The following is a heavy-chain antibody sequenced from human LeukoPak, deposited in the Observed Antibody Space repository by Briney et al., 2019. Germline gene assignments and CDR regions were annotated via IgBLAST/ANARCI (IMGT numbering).Heavy chain of an antibody. Sequence: RPSETLSLTCTVSGGSISSYYWSWIRQPAGKGLEWIGRIYTSGSTNYNPSLKSRVTMSVDTSKNQFSLKLCSVTAADTAVYYCAREVGSGSYYNVWLYYYYYMDVWGKGTTVTISS. V-gene: IGHV4-4*07. CDR2: IYTSGST. CDR3: AREVGSGSYYNVWLYYYYYMDV. D-gene: IGHD3-10*01. CDR1: GGSISSYY. J-gene: IGHJ6*03.